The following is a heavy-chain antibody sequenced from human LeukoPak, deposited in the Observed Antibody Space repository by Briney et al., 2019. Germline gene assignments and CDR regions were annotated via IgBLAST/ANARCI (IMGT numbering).Heavy chain of an antibody. V-gene: IGHV6-1*01. CDR2: TYYRSKWYN. J-gene: IGHJ4*02. Sequence: SQTLSLTCGISGDSVSNKNTAWNWIRQSPSRGLEWLGRTYYRSKWYNDYAVSVKSRITISPDTSKNQFSLQLNSVTPEDTAVYYCARGGSGSLGYWGQGTLVTVSS. CDR3: ARGGSGSLGY. D-gene: IGHD6-19*01. CDR1: GDSVSNKNTA.